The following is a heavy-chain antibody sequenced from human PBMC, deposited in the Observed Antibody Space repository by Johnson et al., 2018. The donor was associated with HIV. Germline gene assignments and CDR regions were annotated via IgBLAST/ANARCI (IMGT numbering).Heavy chain of an antibody. CDR3: ASPYYYASGTYYNEKPMDAFDI. CDR1: GFTFSSSA. V-gene: IGHV3-30*04. D-gene: IGHD3-10*01. Sequence: QVQLVESGGGVVHPGKSLRLSCAASGFTFSSSAMHWVRQVPGKGLEWLAVISYDGSNKFYADSVKGRFTISRDNSNNTLYLQMNSMRAEDTALYYCASPYYYASGTYYNEKPMDAFDIWGQGTMVTVSS. CDR2: ISYDGSNK. J-gene: IGHJ3*02.